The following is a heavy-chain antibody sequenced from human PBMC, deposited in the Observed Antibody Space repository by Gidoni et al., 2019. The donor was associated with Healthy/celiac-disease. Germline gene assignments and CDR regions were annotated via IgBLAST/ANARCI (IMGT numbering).Heavy chain of an antibody. D-gene: IGHD3-10*01. CDR3: ASHRRGYNWFDP. Sequence: EVQLLESGGGLVQPGGSLRLSCAASGFTFSSYAMSWVRQAPGKGLEWVSAISGSGGSTYYADSVKGRFTISRDNSKNTLYLQMNSLRAEDTAVYYCASHRRGYNWFDPWGQGTLVTVSS. CDR1: GFTFSSYA. V-gene: IGHV3-23*01. J-gene: IGHJ5*02. CDR2: ISGSGGST.